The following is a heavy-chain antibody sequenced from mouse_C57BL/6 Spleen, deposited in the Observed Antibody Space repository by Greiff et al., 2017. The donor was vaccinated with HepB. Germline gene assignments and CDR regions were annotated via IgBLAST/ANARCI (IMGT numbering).Heavy chain of an antibody. V-gene: IGHV5-17*01. CDR3: AREGWSIPFFDY. CDR2: ISSGSSTI. Sequence: EVQLQQSGGGLVKPGGSLKLSCAASGFTFSDYGMHWVRQAPEKGLEWVAYISSGSSTIYYADTVKGRFTISRDNAKNTLFLQMTSLRSEDTAMYYCAREGWSIPFFDYWRQGTTLTVSS. J-gene: IGHJ2*01. D-gene: IGHD2-3*01. CDR1: GFTFSDYG.